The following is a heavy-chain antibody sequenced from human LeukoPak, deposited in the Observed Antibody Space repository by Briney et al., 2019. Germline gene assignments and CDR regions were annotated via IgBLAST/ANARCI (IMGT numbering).Heavy chain of an antibody. Sequence: GASVKVSCKASGYTFTGYYMHWVRQAPGQGLEWMGRINPNSGGTNYAQKFQGRVTMTRDTSISTAYMVLSRLRSDDTAVYYCASYCSSTSCYTGNYYYYGMDVWGQGTTVTVSS. CDR2: INPNSGGT. CDR1: GYTFTGYY. CDR3: ASYCSSTSCYTGNYYYYGMDV. V-gene: IGHV1-2*06. J-gene: IGHJ6*02. D-gene: IGHD2-2*02.